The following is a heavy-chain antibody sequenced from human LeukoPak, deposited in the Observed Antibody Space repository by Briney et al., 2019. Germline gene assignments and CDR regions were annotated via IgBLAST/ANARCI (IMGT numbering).Heavy chain of an antibody. Sequence: PGGSLRLSCAASGFSFSRYWMHWVRQAPGKGLVWVSRINSDGGSTSYADSVKGRFTISRDNAKNTLYLQMNSLRAEDTAVYYCTTSSGSYRFDPWGQGTLVTVSS. CDR2: INSDGGST. V-gene: IGHV3-74*01. J-gene: IGHJ5*02. CDR3: TTSSGSYRFDP. D-gene: IGHD1-26*01. CDR1: GFSFSRYW.